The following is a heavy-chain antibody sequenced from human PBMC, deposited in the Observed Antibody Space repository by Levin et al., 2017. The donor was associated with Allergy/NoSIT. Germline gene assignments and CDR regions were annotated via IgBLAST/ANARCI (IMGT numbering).Heavy chain of an antibody. CDR2: IYPADSDT. D-gene: IGHD3-3*01. Sequence: GESLKISCQGSGYSFTSYWIAWVRQMPGKGLEWMGSIYPADSDTRYSPSFLGQVTISGDKSISTAFLQWSSVKASDTAMYYCAKRVHDGMDVWGQGTAVTVSS. CDR3: AKRVHDGMDV. V-gene: IGHV5-51*01. J-gene: IGHJ6*02. CDR1: GYSFTSYW.